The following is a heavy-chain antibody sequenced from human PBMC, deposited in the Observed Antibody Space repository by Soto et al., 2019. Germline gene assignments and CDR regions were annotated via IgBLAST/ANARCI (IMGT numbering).Heavy chain of an antibody. CDR2: IYYTGST. CDR1: GGSISSGGYY. D-gene: IGHD3-10*01. J-gene: IGHJ5*02. CDR3: ARVGSTPDYYGSGNWFDP. V-gene: IGHV4-31*03. Sequence: SETLSLTCTVSGGSISSGGYYWSWIRQHPGKGLEWIGFIYYTGSTYYNPSLKNRLTISVDTSKNQFSLKLSSVAAADTAVYYCARVGSTPDYYGSGNWFDPWGQGTLVTVSS.